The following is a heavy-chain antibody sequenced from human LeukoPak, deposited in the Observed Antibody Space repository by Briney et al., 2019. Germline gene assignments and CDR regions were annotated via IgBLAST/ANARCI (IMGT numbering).Heavy chain of an antibody. CDR2: IRYDGSHK. CDR3: ATRRFGELTY. J-gene: IGHJ4*02. V-gene: IGHV3-30*02. Sequence: GGSLRLSCAASGFTFSSYGMHWVRQAPGKGLEWVAFIRYDGSHKYYADSVKGRFTISRDTSKNTLYLQMNGLGVEDTAVYYCATRRFGELTYWGQGTLVTVSS. D-gene: IGHD3-10*01. CDR1: GFTFSSYG.